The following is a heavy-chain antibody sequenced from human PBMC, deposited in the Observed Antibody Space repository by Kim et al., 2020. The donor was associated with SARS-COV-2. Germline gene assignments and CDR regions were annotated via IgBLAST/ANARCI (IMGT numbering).Heavy chain of an antibody. V-gene: IGHV4-59*13. Sequence: SETLSLTCTVSGGSISSYYWSWIRQPPGKGLEWIGYIYYSGSTNYNPSLKSRVTISVDTSKNQFSLKLSSVTAADTAVYYCARDTAVWGYYDSSGQGSDGMDVWGQGTTVTVSS. CDR2: IYYSGST. CDR1: GGSISSYY. CDR3: ARDTAVWGYYDSSGQGSDGMDV. J-gene: IGHJ6*02. D-gene: IGHD3-22*01.